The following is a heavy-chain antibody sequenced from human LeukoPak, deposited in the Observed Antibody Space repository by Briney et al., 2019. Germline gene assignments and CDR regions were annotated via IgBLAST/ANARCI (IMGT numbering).Heavy chain of an antibody. CDR3: ARETTVNYYYYMDV. J-gene: IGHJ6*03. Sequence: GASVKVSCKASGYTFTSYGISWVRQAPGQGLEWMGWISAYNSNTNYAQKLQGRVTMTTDTSTSTAYMELRSLRSDDTAVYYCARETTVNYYYYMDVWGKGTTVTVSS. D-gene: IGHD4-11*01. CDR2: ISAYNSNT. V-gene: IGHV1-18*01. CDR1: GYTFTSYG.